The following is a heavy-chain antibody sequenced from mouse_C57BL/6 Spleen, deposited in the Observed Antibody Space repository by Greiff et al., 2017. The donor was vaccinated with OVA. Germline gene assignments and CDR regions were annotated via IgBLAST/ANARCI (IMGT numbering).Heavy chain of an antibody. Sequence: QVQLQQPGAELVRPGSSVKLSCKASGYTFTSYWMHWVKQRPIQGLEWIGNIDPSDSETHYNQKFKDKATLTVDKSSSTAYMQLSSLTSEDSAVYYCAIYYDYYGFAYWGQGTLVTVSA. CDR2: IDPSDSET. V-gene: IGHV1-52*01. CDR1: GYTFTSYW. D-gene: IGHD2-4*01. CDR3: AIYYDYYGFAY. J-gene: IGHJ3*01.